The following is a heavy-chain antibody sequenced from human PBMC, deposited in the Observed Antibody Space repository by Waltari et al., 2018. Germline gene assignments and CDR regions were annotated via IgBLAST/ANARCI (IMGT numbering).Heavy chain of an antibody. D-gene: IGHD3-10*01. CDR2: ISTTGGT. CDR3: ARDTGGWYYDV. J-gene: IGHJ2*01. Sequence: QVQLLQSGPGLVQPSETLSLTCPVSDGSISIFYWTWIRQTPGKGPEWIGCISTTGGTKYNPSLQSRVSFSVDTSKNQFSLRLTSVTAADTALYYCARDTGGWYYDVWGRGSLVTVSA. V-gene: IGHV4-59*01. CDR1: DGSISIFY.